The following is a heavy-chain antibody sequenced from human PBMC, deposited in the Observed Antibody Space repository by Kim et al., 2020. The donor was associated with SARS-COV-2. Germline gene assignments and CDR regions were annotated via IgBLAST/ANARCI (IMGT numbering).Heavy chain of an antibody. Sequence: SQTLSLTCAISGDSVSSNSAAWNWIRQSPSRGLEWLGRTYYRSKWYNDYAVSVKSRITINPDTSKNQFSLQLNSVTPEDTAVYYCARDSFIVGATRIPQNAFDIWGQGTMVTVSS. J-gene: IGHJ3*02. CDR2: TYYRSKWYN. CDR3: ARDSFIVGATRIPQNAFDI. D-gene: IGHD1-26*01. V-gene: IGHV6-1*01. CDR1: GDSVSSNSAA.